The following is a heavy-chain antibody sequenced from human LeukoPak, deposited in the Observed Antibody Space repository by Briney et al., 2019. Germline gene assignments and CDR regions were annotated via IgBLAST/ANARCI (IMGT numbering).Heavy chain of an antibody. D-gene: IGHD3-22*01. CDR2: IRYDGSNE. J-gene: IGHJ4*02. V-gene: IGHV3-30*02. Sequence: GSLRLSCAASGFSFGGYGMHWVRQAPGKGLEWVAFIRYDGSNEYYADSVKGRFTISRDSAKNSLYLQMNSLRAEDTAVYYCARDSRGYYPHLFDYWGQGTLVTVSS. CDR1: GFSFGGYG. CDR3: ARDSRGYYPHLFDY.